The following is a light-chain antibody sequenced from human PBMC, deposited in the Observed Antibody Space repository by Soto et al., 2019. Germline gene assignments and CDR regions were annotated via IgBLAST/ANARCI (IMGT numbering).Light chain of an antibody. Sequence: DIHMTQSPSTLYASVGRRVTINCXASQNINSWLAWYQQKPGKAPKLLIYEASSLEKGVPARFGGSGSGTEFTLTISSLQPDDFATYYCQQYNVYSWTFGQGTKVDIK. V-gene: IGKV1-5*03. CDR3: QQYNVYSWT. J-gene: IGKJ1*01. CDR2: EAS. CDR1: QNINSW.